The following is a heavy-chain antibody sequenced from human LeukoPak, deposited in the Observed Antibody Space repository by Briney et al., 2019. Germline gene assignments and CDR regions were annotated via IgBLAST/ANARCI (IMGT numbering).Heavy chain of an antibody. V-gene: IGHV3-66*01. CDR2: IYSGGST. D-gene: IGHD6-13*01. Sequence: GGSLRLSCAASGFTVSSNYMSWVRQAPGKGLEWVSVIYSGGSTYYADSVKGRLTISRDNAKNSLYLQMNSLRAEDTAVYYCAREQIYSSSWADPWGQGTLVTVSS. J-gene: IGHJ5*02. CDR3: AREQIYSSSWADP. CDR1: GFTVSSNY.